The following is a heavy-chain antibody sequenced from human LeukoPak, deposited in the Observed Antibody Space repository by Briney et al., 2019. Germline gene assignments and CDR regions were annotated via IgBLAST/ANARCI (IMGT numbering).Heavy chain of an antibody. V-gene: IGHV1-8*01. CDR3: ARGHYDFWSGYYRGSNWFDP. J-gene: IGHJ5*02. CDR2: MNPNSGNT. D-gene: IGHD3-3*01. CDR1: GYTFTSYD. Sequence: GASVKVSCKASGYTFTSYDINWVRQATGQGLEWMGWMNPNSGNTGYAQKSQGRVTMTRNTSISTAYMELSSLRSEDTAVYYCARGHYDFWSGYYRGSNWFDPWGQGTLVTVSS.